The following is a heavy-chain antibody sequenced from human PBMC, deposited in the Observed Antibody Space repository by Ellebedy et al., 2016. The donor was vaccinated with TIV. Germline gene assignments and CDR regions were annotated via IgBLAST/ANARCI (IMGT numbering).Heavy chain of an antibody. CDR3: AAWDPRWLDAFDI. J-gene: IGHJ3*02. V-gene: IGHV1-69*10. CDR1: GGTFSSYA. Sequence: ASVKVSCKASGGTFSSYAISWVRQAPGQGLEWMGWINPNSGGTNYAQKFQGRVTITADKSTSTAYMELSSLRSEDTAVYYCAAWDPRWLDAFDIWGQGTMVTVSS. CDR2: INPNSGGT. D-gene: IGHD4-23*01.